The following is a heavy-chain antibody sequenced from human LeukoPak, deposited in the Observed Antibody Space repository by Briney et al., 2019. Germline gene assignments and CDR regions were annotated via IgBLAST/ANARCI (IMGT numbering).Heavy chain of an antibody. CDR1: GGSFSDYY. V-gene: IGHV4-34*01. D-gene: IGHD3-10*01. CDR3: ARGSGTGFGESPDY. J-gene: IGHJ4*02. CDR2: VNHSGST. Sequence: PSETLSLTCAVYGGSFSDYYWSWIRQSPGKGLEWIGEVNHSGSTNYNPSLKSRVTISIDTSKNQFSLKLSSVTAADTAVYYCARGSGTGFGESPDYWGQGTLVTVSS.